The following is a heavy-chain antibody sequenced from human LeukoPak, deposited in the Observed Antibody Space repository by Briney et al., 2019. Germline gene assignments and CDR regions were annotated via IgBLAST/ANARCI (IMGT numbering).Heavy chain of an antibody. D-gene: IGHD1-1*01. V-gene: IGHV1-3*01. J-gene: IGHJ6*02. CDR2: INADNGNT. CDR1: GYIFTNYA. CDR3: GRGRYPERSFYYYGMDV. Sequence: ASVKVSCKASGYIFTNYALHWVRQAPGQRLEWMGWINADNGNTKYSQKSQGRVTITRDTSASTAFIELSSLRSEDTAVYFCGRGRYPERSFYYYGMDVWGQGTTVIVSS.